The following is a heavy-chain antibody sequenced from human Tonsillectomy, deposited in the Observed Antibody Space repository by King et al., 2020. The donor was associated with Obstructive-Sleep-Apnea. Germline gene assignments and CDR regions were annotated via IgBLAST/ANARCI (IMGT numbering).Heavy chain of an antibody. CDR3: ARDCTVAPGDYYYGMDV. CDR1: GYTVTSYY. D-gene: IGHD4-11*01. Sequence: VQLVESGAEVKKPGASVKVSCKASGYTVTSYYMHWVRQAPGQGLEWMGIINPSGGSTSYAKKFQGRVTMTRDKSTRTVYMELSSLRSEDTAVYYCARDCTVAPGDYYYGMDVWGQGTTVTVSS. J-gene: IGHJ6*02. V-gene: IGHV1-46*01. CDR2: INPSGGST.